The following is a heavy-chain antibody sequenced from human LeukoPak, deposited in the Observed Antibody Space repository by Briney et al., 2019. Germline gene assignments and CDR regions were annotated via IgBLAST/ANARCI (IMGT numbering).Heavy chain of an antibody. Sequence: GASVTVSCKASGYTFTGCYMHWVRQAPGQGLEWMGWINPNRGGTKYAQTFQGRVTMTRDTSISTVYMELSRLNSDDTDVYYCARGGQDIVVEDAFDIWGQGTMVTVSS. D-gene: IGHD2-15*01. V-gene: IGHV1-2*02. J-gene: IGHJ3*02. CDR2: INPNRGGT. CDR3: ARGGQDIVVEDAFDI. CDR1: GYTFTGCY.